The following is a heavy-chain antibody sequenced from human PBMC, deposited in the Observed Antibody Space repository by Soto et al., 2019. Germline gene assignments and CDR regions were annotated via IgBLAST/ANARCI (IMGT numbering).Heavy chain of an antibody. D-gene: IGHD6-19*01. CDR2: IHPTGGIT. J-gene: IGHJ6*01. Sequence: QVQLVQSGAVVKKPGASVTLSCKASGYTFTSYYIHWVRQAPGQGLEWMGMIHPTGGITNYAQRFQGRVPLTRETSKETVLLEASSLRSGDTALYYCARIKRGNNSALDHQMGGRGQG. CDR3: ARIKRGNNSALDHQMGG. V-gene: IGHV1-46*01. CDR1: GYTFTSYY.